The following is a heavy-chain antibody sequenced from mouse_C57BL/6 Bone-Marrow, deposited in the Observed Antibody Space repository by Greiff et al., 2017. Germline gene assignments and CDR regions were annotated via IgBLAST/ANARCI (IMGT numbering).Heavy chain of an antibody. CDR3: ASYYYGSSYGY. CDR1: GFTFTGYW. J-gene: IGHJ2*01. D-gene: IGHD1-1*01. CDR2: ILPGSGSI. Sequence: LMKPGASVMLSCKATGFTFTGYWLAWVKQRPGHGLEWIGEILPGSGSINYNENVKGKATFTADTSSNTAYMQLSTLTTEDSAIYYCASYYYGSSYGYWGQGTTLTVSS. V-gene: IGHV1-9*01.